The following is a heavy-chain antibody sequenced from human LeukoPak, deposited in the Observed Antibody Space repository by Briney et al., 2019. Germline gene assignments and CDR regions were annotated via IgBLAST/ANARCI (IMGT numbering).Heavy chain of an antibody. CDR3: AKSPYYDFWSGHYYFDY. J-gene: IGHJ4*02. Sequence: GGSLRLSCAASGFTFSSYAMSWVRQAPGKGLEWVSAISGSGGSTYYADSVKGRSTISRDNSKNTLYLQMNSLRAEDTAVYYCAKSPYYDFWSGHYYFDYWGQGTLVTVSS. CDR1: GFTFSSYA. CDR2: ISGSGGST. V-gene: IGHV3-23*01. D-gene: IGHD3-3*01.